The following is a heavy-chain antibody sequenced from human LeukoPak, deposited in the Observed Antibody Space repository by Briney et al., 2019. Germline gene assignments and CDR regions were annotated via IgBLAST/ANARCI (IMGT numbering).Heavy chain of an antibody. Sequence: GGTLRLSCAASGFTFSSYGMSWVRQAPGKGLEWVSVIYSGGSTYYADSVKGRFTISRDNSKNTLYLQMNSLRAEDTAVYYCASKEYSGYDYPDYFDYWGQGTLVTVSS. CDR3: ASKEYSGYDYPDYFDY. CDR1: GFTFSSYG. J-gene: IGHJ4*02. D-gene: IGHD5-12*01. V-gene: IGHV3-53*01. CDR2: IYSGGST.